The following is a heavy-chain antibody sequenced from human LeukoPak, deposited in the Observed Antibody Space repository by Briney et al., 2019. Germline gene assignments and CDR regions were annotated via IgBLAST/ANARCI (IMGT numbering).Heavy chain of an antibody. CDR3: AKGSGYSYGYFDY. D-gene: IGHD5-18*01. J-gene: IGHJ4*02. V-gene: IGHV3-7*03. CDR2: INQDGTEK. CDR1: GFPVSSNY. Sequence: PGGSLRLSCAASGFPVSSNYMSWVRQAPGKGLEWVANINQDGTEKYYVDSVKGRFTISRDNSKNTLYLQMNSLRAEDTAVYYCAKGSGYSYGYFDYWGQGTLVTVSS.